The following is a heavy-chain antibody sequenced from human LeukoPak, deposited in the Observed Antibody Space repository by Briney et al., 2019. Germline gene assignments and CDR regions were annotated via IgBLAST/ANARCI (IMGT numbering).Heavy chain of an antibody. D-gene: IGHD1-26*01. J-gene: IGHJ3*02. CDR3: ARALPSPLYSGSYADAFDI. CDR1: GFTSSSYW. Sequence: GGSLRLSCGASGFTSSSYWMSWVRQAPGKGLEWVANIKQDGSEKYYVDSVRGRFTISRDNAKNSLYLQLNSLRAEDTAVYYCARALPSPLYSGSYADAFDIWGQGTMVTVSS. CDR2: IKQDGSEK. V-gene: IGHV3-7*02.